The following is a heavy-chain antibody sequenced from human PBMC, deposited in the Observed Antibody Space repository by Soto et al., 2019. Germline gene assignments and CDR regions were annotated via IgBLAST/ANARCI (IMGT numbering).Heavy chain of an antibody. CDR3: ARAPFRDYDILTGYLNWFDP. CDR2: IYHSGST. D-gene: IGHD3-9*01. Sequence: SETLSLTCAVSGGSISSSNWWSWVRQPPGKGLEWIGEIYHSGSTNYNPSLKSRVTISVDKSKNQFSLKLSSVTAADTAVYYCARAPFRDYDILTGYLNWFDPWGQGXLVTVYS. V-gene: IGHV4-4*02. CDR1: GGSISSSNW. J-gene: IGHJ5*02.